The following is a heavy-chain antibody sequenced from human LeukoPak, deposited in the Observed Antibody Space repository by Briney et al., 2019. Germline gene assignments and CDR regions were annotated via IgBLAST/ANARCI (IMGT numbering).Heavy chain of an antibody. Sequence: GGSLILCCAAPGFTFSNAWMSWGRQAPGKVLEWVGRIKSKTDDETTDYAAHVKGRFNISRDDSKNTVSLQMNRLKTEDTAVYYCTTSLRSGYYIDYWGQGTLVTVSS. CDR1: GFTFSNAW. J-gene: IGHJ4*02. CDR2: IKSKTDDETT. D-gene: IGHD3-22*01. V-gene: IGHV3-15*01. CDR3: TTSLRSGYYIDY.